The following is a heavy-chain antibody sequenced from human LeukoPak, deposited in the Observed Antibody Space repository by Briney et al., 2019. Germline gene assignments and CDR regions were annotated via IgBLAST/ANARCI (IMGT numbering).Heavy chain of an antibody. J-gene: IGHJ6*03. Sequence: GGSLGLSCAASGFTFSSYAMSWVRQAPGKGLEWVSAISGSGGSTYYADSVKGRFTISRDNSKNTLYLQMNSLRDEDTAVYYCARDPYSGSYGDYYYYYMDVWGKGTTVTISS. CDR3: ARDPYSGSYGDYYYYYMDV. V-gene: IGHV3-23*01. D-gene: IGHD1-26*01. CDR2: ISGSGGST. CDR1: GFTFSSYA.